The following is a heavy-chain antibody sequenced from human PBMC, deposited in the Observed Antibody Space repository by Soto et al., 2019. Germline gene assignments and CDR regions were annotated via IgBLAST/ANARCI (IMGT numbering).Heavy chain of an antibody. CDR3: ARELWGKFGELLSTFDY. D-gene: IGHD3-10*01. CDR1: GYTFTSYG. V-gene: IGHV1-18*01. Sequence: QVQLVQSGAEVKKPGASVKVSCKASGYTFTSYGISWVRQAPGQGLEWMGWISAYNVNTNYAQKRQGRVTMTTDTSTSTAYMELRSLRSDDTAVYYCARELWGKFGELLSTFDYWGQGTLVTVSS. J-gene: IGHJ4*02. CDR2: ISAYNVNT.